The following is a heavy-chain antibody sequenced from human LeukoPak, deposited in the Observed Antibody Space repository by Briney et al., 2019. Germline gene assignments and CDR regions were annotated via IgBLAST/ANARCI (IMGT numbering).Heavy chain of an antibody. J-gene: IGHJ3*02. CDR3: ARDPANYDPFVLRGI. Sequence: SETLSLTCTVSGGSISSGSYYWSWIRQPAGKGLEWIGRVYTSGSTNYNPSLKSRVTISVDTSKNQFSLKLRSVTAADTAVYYCARDPANYDPFVLRGIWGQGTMVTVSS. CDR1: GGSISSGSYY. V-gene: IGHV4-61*02. CDR2: VYTSGST. D-gene: IGHD3-3*01.